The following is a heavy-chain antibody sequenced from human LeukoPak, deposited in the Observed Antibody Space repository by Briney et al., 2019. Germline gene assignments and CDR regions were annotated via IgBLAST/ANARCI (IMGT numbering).Heavy chain of an antibody. J-gene: IGHJ4*02. V-gene: IGHV4-34*01. CDR1: GGSFSGYY. Sequence: SETLSLTCAVYGGSFSGYYWSWIRQPPGKGLEWFGSIYYSGSTYYNPSLKSRVTISVDTSKNQFSLKLSSVTAADTAVYYCARDRGPLDYWGQGTLVTVSS. CDR2: IYYSGST. D-gene: IGHD1-14*01. CDR3: ARDRGPLDY.